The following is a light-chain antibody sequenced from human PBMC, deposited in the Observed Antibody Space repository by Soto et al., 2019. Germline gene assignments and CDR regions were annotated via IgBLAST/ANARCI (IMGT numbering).Light chain of an antibody. CDR3: SSYTSSSTLEV. CDR1: SSDVGGYNY. Sequence: QSALTQPASVSGSPGQSITISCTGTSSDVGGYNYVSWYQHHPGKAPKLIIYDVSNRPSGVSNRFSGSKSGNTASLTISGLQAEDEADYYCSSYTSSSTLEVFGGGTKVTVL. CDR2: DVS. J-gene: IGLJ2*01. V-gene: IGLV2-14*03.